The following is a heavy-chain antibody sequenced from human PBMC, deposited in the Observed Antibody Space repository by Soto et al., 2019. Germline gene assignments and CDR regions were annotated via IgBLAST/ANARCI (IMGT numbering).Heavy chain of an antibody. V-gene: IGHV6-1*01. CDR1: GDSVSSNSAA. J-gene: IGHJ3*02. D-gene: IGHD5-18*01. Sequence: PSQTLSLTCAISGDSVSSNSAAWNWIRQSPSRGLEWLGRTYYRSKWYNDYAVSVKSRITINPDTSKNQFSLQLNSVTPEDTAVYYCAREDKEAAVVIQTHIQADAFDIWGQGTMVTVSS. CDR3: AREDKEAAVVIQTHIQADAFDI. CDR2: TYYRSKWYN.